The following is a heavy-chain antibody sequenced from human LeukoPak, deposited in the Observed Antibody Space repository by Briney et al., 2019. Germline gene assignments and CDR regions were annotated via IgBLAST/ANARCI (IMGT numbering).Heavy chain of an antibody. V-gene: IGHV4-39*01. CDR3: ARARPIAVADLEYNWFDP. CDR1: GGSISSSSYY. CDR2: IYYSGST. Sequence: PSETLSLTCTVSGGSISSSSYYWGWIRQPPGKGLEWIGSIYYSGSTYYNPSLKSRVTISVDTSKNQFSLKLSSVTAADTAVYYCARARPIAVADLEYNWFDPWGQGTLVTVSS. D-gene: IGHD6-19*01. J-gene: IGHJ5*02.